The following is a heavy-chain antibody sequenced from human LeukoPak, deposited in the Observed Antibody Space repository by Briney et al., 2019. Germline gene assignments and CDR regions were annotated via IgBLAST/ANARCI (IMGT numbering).Heavy chain of an antibody. J-gene: IGHJ4*02. Sequence: GGSLRLFCAASGFTFSSYWMSWVRQAPGKGLEWVANIKHDGSEKYYVDSVKGRFTISRDNAKNSLYLQMNSLRAEDTAVYYCARDPRYISGWMIAPLDYWGQGTLVTVSS. CDR3: ARDPRYISGWMIAPLDY. CDR2: IKHDGSEK. D-gene: IGHD6-19*01. V-gene: IGHV3-7*01. CDR1: GFTFSSYW.